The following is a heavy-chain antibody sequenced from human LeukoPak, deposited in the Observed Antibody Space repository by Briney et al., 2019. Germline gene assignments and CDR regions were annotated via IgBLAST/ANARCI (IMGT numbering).Heavy chain of an antibody. Sequence: GGSLRLSREASGFTFRSYWMHWVRQAPGKGLMWVSRIETDGSSTNYADSVKGRFTISRDNARNTVYLQMNSLRADDTAVYYCARDPSSWNGFFDSWGQGTLVTVSS. CDR3: ARDPSSWNGFFDS. J-gene: IGHJ4*02. CDR1: GFTFRSYW. V-gene: IGHV3-74*01. CDR2: IETDGSST. D-gene: IGHD6-13*01.